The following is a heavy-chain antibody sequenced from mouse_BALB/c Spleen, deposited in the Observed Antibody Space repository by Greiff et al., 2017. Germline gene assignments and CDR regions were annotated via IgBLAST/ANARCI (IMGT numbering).Heavy chain of an antibody. CDR2: ISYDGSN. CDR1: GYSITSGYY. Sequence: VQLQQSGPGLVKPSQSLSLTCSVTGYSITSGYYWNWIRQFPGNKLEWMGYISYDGSNNYNPSLKNRISITRDTSKNQFFLKLNSVTTEDTATYYCAREGVQTPWFAYWGQGTLVTVSA. CDR3: AREGVQTPWFAY. V-gene: IGHV3-6*02. J-gene: IGHJ3*01.